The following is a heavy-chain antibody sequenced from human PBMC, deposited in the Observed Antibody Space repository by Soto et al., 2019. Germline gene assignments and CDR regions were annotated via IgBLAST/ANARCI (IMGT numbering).Heavy chain of an antibody. Sequence: VQLVQSGAEVKKPGASVKVSCKASGDTFTDYYIHWVRQAPGQGLEWMGTVNPSGGHTTYAQHFLGRMTRTRDTSTSPLYMELTSLTSEDTAVYYCARGGHVVVVTAALDYWGQGTLVTVSS. J-gene: IGHJ4*02. CDR2: VNPSGGHT. CDR3: ARGGHVVVVTAALDY. CDR1: GDTFTDYY. D-gene: IGHD2-21*02. V-gene: IGHV1-46*01.